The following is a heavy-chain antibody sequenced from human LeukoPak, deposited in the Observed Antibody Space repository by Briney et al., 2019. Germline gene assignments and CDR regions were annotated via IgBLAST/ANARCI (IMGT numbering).Heavy chain of an antibody. CDR3: ARSYYDTRGRFDP. J-gene: IGHJ5*02. V-gene: IGHV4-38-2*02. D-gene: IGHD3-22*01. CDR1: GYSISNGYY. CDR2: IHHSGTT. Sequence: SENLSLTCTVSGYSISNGYYWGWVRQPPGKGLEWIGTIHHSGTTYYSPSLRSRATTSVDTSKNQFSPSLRSVTAADTAVYYCARSYYDTRGRFDPWGQGTLVTVSS.